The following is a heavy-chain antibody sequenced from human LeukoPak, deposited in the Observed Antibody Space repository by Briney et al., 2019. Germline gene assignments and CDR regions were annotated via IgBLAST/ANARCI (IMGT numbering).Heavy chain of an antibody. J-gene: IGHJ4*02. CDR3: ARFRSPMAPLDY. V-gene: IGHV3-21*01. CDR1: GFTFRSHS. D-gene: IGHD3-10*01. Sequence: GGSLRLSCAASGFTFRSHSMNWVRQAPGKGLEWVSSIGSSSSSIYYADSVKGRFTISRDNAKNSLYLQMNSLRAEDTAVYYCARFRSPMAPLDYWGQGTLVTVSS. CDR2: IGSSSSSI.